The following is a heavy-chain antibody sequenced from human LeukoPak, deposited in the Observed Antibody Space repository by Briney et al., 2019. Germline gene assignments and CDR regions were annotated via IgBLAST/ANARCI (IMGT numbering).Heavy chain of an antibody. CDR2: ISGSGGST. CDR3: AKCLGYYGSGSYKDY. V-gene: IGHV3-23*01. Sequence: GGSLRLSCAASGFTFSSYVMSWVRQAPGKGLEWVSAISGSGGSTYYTDSVKGRFTISRDNSKNTLYLQMNSLRAEDTAVYYCAKCLGYYGSGSYKDYWGQGTLVTVSS. J-gene: IGHJ4*02. CDR1: GFTFSSYV. D-gene: IGHD3-10*01.